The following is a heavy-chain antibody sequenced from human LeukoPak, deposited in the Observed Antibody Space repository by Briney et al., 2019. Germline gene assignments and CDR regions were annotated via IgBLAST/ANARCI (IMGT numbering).Heavy chain of an antibody. V-gene: IGHV4-39*01. J-gene: IGHJ4*02. CDR1: GGSISSNNYY. CDR3: ASSPSGYWWNFDC. Sequence: PSETLSLTCTVSGGSISSNNYYWGWIRQPPGKGLEWIGSIYYSGSTYNNPSLKSQVTISVDTTKNQFSLKLTSVTAADTAVYYCASSPSGYWWNFDCWGQGTLVTVSS. D-gene: IGHD3-22*01. CDR2: IYYSGST.